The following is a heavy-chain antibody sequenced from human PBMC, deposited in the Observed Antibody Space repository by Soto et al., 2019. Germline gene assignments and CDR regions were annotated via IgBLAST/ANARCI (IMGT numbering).Heavy chain of an antibody. Sequence: EVQLVESVGGLVQPGGYLRLSCAASGFTVSTYYMNWVRHAPGEGLEWVSVVYSGGTTYYADSVRGRFTISRDNSKSTRFLQMNSLREEDTAVYYCARGRSASSDFDSWGQGTLVTVSS. CDR1: GFTVSTYY. J-gene: IGHJ4*02. CDR3: ARGRSASSDFDS. D-gene: IGHD3-10*01. V-gene: IGHV3-66*01. CDR2: VYSGGTT.